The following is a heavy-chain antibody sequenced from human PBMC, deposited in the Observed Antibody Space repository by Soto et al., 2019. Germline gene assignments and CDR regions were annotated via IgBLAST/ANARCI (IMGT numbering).Heavy chain of an antibody. Sequence: QVQLVESGGGVVQPGRSLRLSCAASGFTFSSYAMRWVRQAPGKGLEGVAVISYDGCNKYDADSVNGRFTISKDNSKNTVYLQMNSQRAEDTAVYYCARARAATVTSSSFDYWGQGALVTVSS. D-gene: IGHD4-17*01. V-gene: IGHV3-30-3*01. J-gene: IGHJ4*02. CDR3: ARARAATVTSSSFDY. CDR2: ISYDGCNK. CDR1: GFTFSSYA.